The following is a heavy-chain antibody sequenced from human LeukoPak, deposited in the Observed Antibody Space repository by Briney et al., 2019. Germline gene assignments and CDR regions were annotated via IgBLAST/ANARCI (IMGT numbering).Heavy chain of an antibody. Sequence: SETLSLTCTVSGGSISSYYWSWIRQPPGKGLEWIGYIYYSGSTNYNPSLKSRVTMSVDTSKNQFSLKLSSVTAADTAVYYCAKDGVNYYDISGYDIWGQGTLVTVSS. CDR2: IYYSGST. D-gene: IGHD3-22*01. V-gene: IGHV4-59*01. J-gene: IGHJ4*02. CDR1: GGSISSYY. CDR3: AKDGVNYYDISGYDI.